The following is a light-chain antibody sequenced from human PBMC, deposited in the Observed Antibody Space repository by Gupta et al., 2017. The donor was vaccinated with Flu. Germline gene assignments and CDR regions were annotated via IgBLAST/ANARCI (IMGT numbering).Light chain of an antibody. Sequence: IVVTQSSDSLAVSSGEKTTTNCKSSQSVESRSDNKNYLAWYQQKGGQPPKLLFYWASTREYGAPDRFSGSGSGTDFTLTISGLQAEDLAVYFCQQYHTTPPTFGQGTRLEMK. V-gene: IGKV4-1*01. CDR2: WAS. CDR1: QSVESRSDNKNY. CDR3: QQYHTTPPT. J-gene: IGKJ5*01.